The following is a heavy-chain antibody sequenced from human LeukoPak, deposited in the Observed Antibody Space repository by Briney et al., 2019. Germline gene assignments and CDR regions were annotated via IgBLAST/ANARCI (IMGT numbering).Heavy chain of an antibody. D-gene: IGHD5-18*01. CDR3: ARRNTPVVAGLDS. Sequence: ASVKVSCKASGYTFTSYDINWARQATGQGLEWMGWMNPNSGNTGYAQKFQGRVTMTRNTSISTAYMELSSLRSEDTAVYYCARRNTPVVAGLDSWGQGTLVTVSS. J-gene: IGHJ4*02. CDR2: MNPNSGNT. CDR1: GYTFTSYD. V-gene: IGHV1-8*01.